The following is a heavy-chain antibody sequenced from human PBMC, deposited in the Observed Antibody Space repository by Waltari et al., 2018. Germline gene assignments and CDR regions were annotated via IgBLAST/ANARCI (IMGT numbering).Heavy chain of an antibody. Sequence: QVQLQESGPGLVKPSETLSLTCTVSGRSISSYYWSWIRQPPGKGLEWIGYIYYSGSTNYNPSLKSRVTISVDTSKNQFSLKLSSVTAADTAVYYCARTKVTTASGGFDYWGQGTLVTVSS. CDR3: ARTKVTTASGGFDY. J-gene: IGHJ4*02. V-gene: IGHV4-59*01. CDR2: IYYSGST. CDR1: GRSISSYY. D-gene: IGHD4-17*01.